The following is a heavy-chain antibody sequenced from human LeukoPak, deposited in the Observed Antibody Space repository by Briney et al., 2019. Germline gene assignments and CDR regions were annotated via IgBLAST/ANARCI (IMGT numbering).Heavy chain of an antibody. V-gene: IGHV4-59*08. CDR2: IYYSGRT. D-gene: IGHD6-13*01. J-gene: IGHJ3*02. CDR1: VGSICIFY. CDR3: ARLRIAAATFAFDI. Sequence: SETLSLTCTVSVGSICIFYWSCMPQPPGKGRVGVGYIYYSGRTNYHTSLKSRVTISVDTSKNQFSLKLSSVTAADTAVYYCARLRIAAATFAFDIWGQGTMVTVSS.